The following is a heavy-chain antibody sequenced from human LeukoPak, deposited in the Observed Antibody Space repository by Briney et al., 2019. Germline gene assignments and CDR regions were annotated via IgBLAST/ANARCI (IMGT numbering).Heavy chain of an antibody. J-gene: IGHJ6*03. CDR1: GFTFSAHG. D-gene: IGHD2-2*01. Sequence: GGSLRLSCEASGFTFSAHGMSWVRQAPGKGLEWVSAIGGYGTTTYYGDSVRGRFTISRDNSRNTMYLYMSSLRAEDTAVYYCARAVPAAKGYYYYYMDVWGKGTTVTVSS. CDR2: IGGYGTTT. CDR3: ARAVPAAKGYYYYYMDV. V-gene: IGHV3-23*01.